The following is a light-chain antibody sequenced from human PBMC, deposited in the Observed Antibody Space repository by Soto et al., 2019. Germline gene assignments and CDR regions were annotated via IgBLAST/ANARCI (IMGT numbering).Light chain of an antibody. Sequence: QSVLPQPPSVSGAPGQRVTISFTGSSSNIGAGYAVHWYQQLPGTAPKLLIYSNSNRPAGVPDRFSGSQSGTSASLAITGLQAEDEADYYCQSYDSSLSGYVVFGGGTKLTVL. CDR1: SSNIGAGYA. CDR3: QSYDSSLSGYVV. V-gene: IGLV1-40*01. CDR2: SNS. J-gene: IGLJ2*01.